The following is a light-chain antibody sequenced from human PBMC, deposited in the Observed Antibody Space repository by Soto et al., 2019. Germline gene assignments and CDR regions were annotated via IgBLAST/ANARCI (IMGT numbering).Light chain of an antibody. CDR1: SSDVGSYNR. Sequence: SALTQPPSVSGSPGQSVTISCTGTSSDVGSYNRVSWYQQPPGTAPKLMIYEVSNRPSGVPDRFSGSKSGNTASLTISGRQAEDEADYYCSSYTSSSVYVFGTGTKLTVL. J-gene: IGLJ1*01. CDR2: EVS. V-gene: IGLV2-18*02. CDR3: SSYTSSSVYV.